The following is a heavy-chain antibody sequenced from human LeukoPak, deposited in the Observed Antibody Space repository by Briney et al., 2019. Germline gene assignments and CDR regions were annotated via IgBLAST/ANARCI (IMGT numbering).Heavy chain of an antibody. CDR1: GGSISSGDYY. CDR2: IYYSGST. CDR3: ARAPPPSMVRGVIISEFDY. V-gene: IGHV4-61*08. J-gene: IGHJ4*02. D-gene: IGHD3-10*01. Sequence: PSETLSLTCTVSGGSISSGDYYWSWIRQPPGKGLEWIGYIYYSGSTNYNPSLKSRVTISVDTSKNQFSLKLSSVTAADTAVYYCARAPPPSMVRGVIISEFDYWGQGTLVTVSS.